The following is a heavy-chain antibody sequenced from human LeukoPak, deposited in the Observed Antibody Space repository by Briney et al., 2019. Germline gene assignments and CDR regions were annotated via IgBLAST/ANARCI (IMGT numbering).Heavy chain of an antibody. Sequence: KSGGSLRLSCAASGFTFSSYSMNWVRQAPGKGLEWVSSISSSSSYIYYADSVKGRFTISRDNAKNSLYLQMNSLRAEDTAVYYCARDTGIQLWLLDYYYYMDVWGKGTTVTISS. CDR3: ARDTGIQLWLLDYYYYMDV. CDR2: ISSSSSYI. D-gene: IGHD5-18*01. J-gene: IGHJ6*03. CDR1: GFTFSSYS. V-gene: IGHV3-21*01.